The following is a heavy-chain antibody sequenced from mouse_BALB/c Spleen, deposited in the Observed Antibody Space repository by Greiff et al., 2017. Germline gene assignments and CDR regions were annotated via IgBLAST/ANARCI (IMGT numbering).Heavy chain of an antibody. D-gene: IGHD2-3*01. V-gene: IGHV3-2*02. Sequence: EVKLQESGPGLVKPSQSLSLTCTVTGYSITSDYAWNWIRQFPGNKLEWLGYISYSGSTSYNPSLKSRISITRDTSKNQFFLQLNSVTTEDTATYYCASGYWAVAYWGQGTLVTVSA. CDR1: GYSITSDYA. CDR2: ISYSGST. CDR3: ASGYWAVAY. J-gene: IGHJ3*01.